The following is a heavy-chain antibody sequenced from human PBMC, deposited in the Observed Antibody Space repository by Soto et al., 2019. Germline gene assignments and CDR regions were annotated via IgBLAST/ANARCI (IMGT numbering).Heavy chain of an antibody. D-gene: IGHD4-4*01. V-gene: IGHV3-23*01. CDR2: SSGSGSGGST. CDR3: AKDRDDYRNYGFDY. Sequence: EVQLLESGGGLVQPGGSLRLSCAASGFTFTNYAMTWVRQAPGKGLEWVSISSGSGSGGSTNYADSVKGRFTISRDNSQNTLYLQMNSLRVEDTAVYYCAKDRDDYRNYGFDYWGQGTLVTVSS. J-gene: IGHJ4*02. CDR1: GFTFTNYA.